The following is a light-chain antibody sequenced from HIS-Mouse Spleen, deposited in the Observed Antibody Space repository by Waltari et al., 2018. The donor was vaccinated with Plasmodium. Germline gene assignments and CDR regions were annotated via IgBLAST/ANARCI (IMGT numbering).Light chain of an antibody. CDR2: LGS. J-gene: IGKJ3*01. CDR1: QSLLHSNGYNY. Sequence: DIVMTQSPLSLPVTPGEPASISCRSSQSLLHSNGYNYLDWYLQTPGQSSQLLIYLGSNRASGVPDRFSGSGSGTDFTLKISRVEAEDVGVYYCMQALQTPTFGPGTKVDIK. CDR3: MQALQTPT. V-gene: IGKV2-28*01.